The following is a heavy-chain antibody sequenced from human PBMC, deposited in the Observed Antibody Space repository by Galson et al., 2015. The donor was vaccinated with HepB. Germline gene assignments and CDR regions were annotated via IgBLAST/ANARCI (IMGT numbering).Heavy chain of an antibody. CDR3: AKVGQQLVRGLYYYYGMDV. Sequence: SLRLSCAASGFSFSSYAMSWVRQAPGKGLEWVSAISSSGANTYYADSVKGRFAISRDNSKHTLYLQMNSLRAEDTAVYYCAKVGQQLVRGLYYYYGMDVWRQGPTVTVS. CDR2: ISSSGANT. J-gene: IGHJ6*02. D-gene: IGHD6-13*01. CDR1: GFSFSSYA. V-gene: IGHV3-23*01.